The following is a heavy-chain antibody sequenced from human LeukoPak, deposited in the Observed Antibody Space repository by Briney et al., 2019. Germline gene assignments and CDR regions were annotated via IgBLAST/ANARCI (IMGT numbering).Heavy chain of an antibody. D-gene: IGHD5-18*01. V-gene: IGHV3-23*01. Sequence: GESLKISCAASGFTFSSYAMSWVRQAPGKGLEWVSAISGSGGSTYYADSVKGRFTISRDNSKNTLYLQMNSLRAEDTAVYYCAKSPRRGYSYGDRGIFDYWGQGTLVTVSS. CDR2: ISGSGGST. J-gene: IGHJ4*02. CDR3: AKSPRRGYSYGDRGIFDY. CDR1: GFTFSSYA.